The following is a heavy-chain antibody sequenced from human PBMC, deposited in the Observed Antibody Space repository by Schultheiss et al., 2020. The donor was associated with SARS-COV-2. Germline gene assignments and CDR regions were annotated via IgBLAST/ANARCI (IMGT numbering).Heavy chain of an antibody. CDR1: GVSISSYC. CDR2: IYYSGST. V-gene: IGHV4-30-4*08. D-gene: IGHD6-13*01. J-gene: IGHJ6*02. Sequence: LRLSCTVSGVSISSYCWNWIRQPPGKGLEWIGYIYYSGSTYYNPSLKSRVTISVDTSKNQFSLKLSSVTAADTAVYYCAREGIAAAYGMDVWGQGTTVTVSS. CDR3: AREGIAAAYGMDV.